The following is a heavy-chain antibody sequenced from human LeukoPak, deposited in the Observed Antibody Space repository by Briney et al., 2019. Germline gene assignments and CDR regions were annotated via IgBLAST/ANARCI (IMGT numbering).Heavy chain of an antibody. CDR1: GGSISSSNW. CDR2: IYHSGST. J-gene: IGHJ5*02. D-gene: IGHD2-2*01. CDR3: ARASGYCSSTSCLEFDP. V-gene: IGHV4-4*02. Sequence: PSGTLSLTCADSGGSISSSNWWSWVRQPPGKGLEWIGEIYHSGSTNYNPSLKSRVTISVDKSKNQFSLKLSSVTAADTAVYYCARASGYCSSTSCLEFDPWGQGTLVTVSS.